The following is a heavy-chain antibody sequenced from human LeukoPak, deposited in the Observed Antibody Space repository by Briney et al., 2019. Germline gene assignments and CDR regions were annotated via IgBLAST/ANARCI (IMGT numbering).Heavy chain of an antibody. CDR3: ARGARPQRMGSGTSPNWFDP. CDR1: GGSMSSGDYY. J-gene: IGHJ5*02. CDR2: IYYTGST. V-gene: IGHV4-30-4*01. Sequence: PSETLSLTCTVSGGSMSSGDYYWSWIRQPPGKGLEWLGYIYYTGSTYYNPSLKSRVTISVDTSKNQFSLKLSSVTAADTAVYYCARGARPQRMGSGTSPNWFDPWGRGTLVTVSS. D-gene: IGHD2-2*01.